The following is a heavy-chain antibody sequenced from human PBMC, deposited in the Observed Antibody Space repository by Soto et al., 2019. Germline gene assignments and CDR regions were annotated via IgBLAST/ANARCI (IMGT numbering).Heavy chain of an antibody. CDR2: ISSNSGRI. CDR1: GFTFDDYV. Sequence: EVQLVESGGGLVQPGRSLRLSCAASGFTFDDYVMHWVRRAPGKGLEWVSGISSNSGRIDYADSVKGRFTISRDNAKNSLYLQMNSLRAEDTALYYCAKEAGRRGAEHLHHWGQGTLVIVSS. D-gene: IGHD3-10*01. J-gene: IGHJ1*01. CDR3: AKEAGRRGAEHLHH. V-gene: IGHV3-9*01.